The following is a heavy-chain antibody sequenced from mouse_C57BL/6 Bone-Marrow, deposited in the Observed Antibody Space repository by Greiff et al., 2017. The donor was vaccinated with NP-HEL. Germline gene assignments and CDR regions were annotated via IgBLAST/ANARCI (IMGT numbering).Heavy chain of an antibody. Sequence: QVHVKQPGAELVRPGTSVKLSCKASGYTFTSYWMHWVKQRPGQGLEWIGVIDPSDSYTNYNQKFKGKATLTVDTSSSTAYMQLSSLTSEDSAVYYCAPSRDYTWFAYWGQGTLVTVSA. V-gene: IGHV1-59*01. CDR1: GYTFTSYW. J-gene: IGHJ3*01. CDR2: IDPSDSYT. D-gene: IGHD2-4*01. CDR3: APSRDYTWFAY.